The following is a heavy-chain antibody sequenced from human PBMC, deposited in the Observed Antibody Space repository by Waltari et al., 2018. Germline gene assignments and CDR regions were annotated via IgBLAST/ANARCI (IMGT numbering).Heavy chain of an antibody. V-gene: IGHV1-69*02. CDR1: GGAFNNHV. CDR2: IIPILGQT. J-gene: IGHJ5*02. Sequence: QVHLLQSGPEGRKPGSSVKVSCQASGGAFNNHVFNWVRQAPGQGLGWMGRIIPILGQTTYSQRFQGRVTMTADKSTKTTYMGLASLRSEDTALYYCASGHSYISNSRHYGPFDLWGQGTLITVSS. D-gene: IGHD3-16*01. CDR3: ASGHSYISNSRHYGPFDL.